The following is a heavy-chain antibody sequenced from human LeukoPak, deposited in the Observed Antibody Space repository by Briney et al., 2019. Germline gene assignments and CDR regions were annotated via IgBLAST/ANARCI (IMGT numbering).Heavy chain of an antibody. V-gene: IGHV4-34*01. J-gene: IGHJ6*02. D-gene: IGHD3-10*01. CDR1: GGSFSGYY. CDR2: IYHSGST. Sequence: PSETLSLTCAVYGGSFSGYYWNWIRQPPGKGLEWIGEIYHSGSTNYNPSLKSRVTISVDTSKNQFSLKLSSVTAADTAVYYCARSGSGSHPYYYYGMDVWGQGTTVTVSS. CDR3: ARSGSGSHPYYYYGMDV.